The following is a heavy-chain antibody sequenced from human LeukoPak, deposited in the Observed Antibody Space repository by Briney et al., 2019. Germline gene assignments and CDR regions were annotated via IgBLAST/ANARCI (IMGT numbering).Heavy chain of an antibody. J-gene: IGHJ4*02. CDR2: INAGNGNT. CDR3: ARRYSSSWYAPFDY. CDR1: GYTFTIYA. Sequence: ASVKVSFKASGYTFTIYAMHLVRQGPGPRLEWMGWINAGNGNTKYSQEVQVRGTITMDTSASTAYMELSRLRSEDTAVYYCARRYSSSWYAPFDYWGQGTLVTVSS. D-gene: IGHD6-13*01. V-gene: IGHV1-3*01.